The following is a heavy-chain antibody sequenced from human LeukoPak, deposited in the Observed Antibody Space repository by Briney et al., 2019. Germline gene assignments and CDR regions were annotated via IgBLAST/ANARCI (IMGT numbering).Heavy chain of an antibody. CDR1: GGSISSYY. Sequence: ASETLSLTCTVSGGSISSYYWSWIRQPPGKGLEWVGYFFYTGSTNYNPSLTSRVTVSVDTSKNQVSLKLSSVTAADTAVYYCARGFRMLRGIDAFDIWGQGTMVTVSS. J-gene: IGHJ3*02. D-gene: IGHD3-16*01. CDR3: ARGFRMLRGIDAFDI. CDR2: FFYTGST. V-gene: IGHV4-59*01.